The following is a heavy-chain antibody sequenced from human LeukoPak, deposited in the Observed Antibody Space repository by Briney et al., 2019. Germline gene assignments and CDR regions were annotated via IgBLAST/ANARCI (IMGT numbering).Heavy chain of an antibody. J-gene: IGHJ4*02. CDR1: GFTFSSYE. D-gene: IGHD3-22*01. V-gene: IGHV3-48*03. CDR3: ARGGYYDSSGYLDFDY. CDR2: ISSSGSTI. Sequence: PGGSLRLSCAASGFTFSSYEMNWVRQAPGKGLEWVSYISSSGSTIYYADSVKGRFTISRDNAQNSLYLQMNSLRAEDTAVYYCARGGYYDSSGYLDFDYWGQGTLVTVSS.